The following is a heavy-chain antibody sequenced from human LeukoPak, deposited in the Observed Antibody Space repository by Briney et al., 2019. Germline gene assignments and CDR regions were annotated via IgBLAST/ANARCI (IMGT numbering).Heavy chain of an antibody. V-gene: IGHV1-18*01. J-gene: IGHJ4*02. CDR1: GYTFTSYG. CDR2: ISAYNGNT. D-gene: IGHD3-10*01. Sequence: ASVTVSCKASGYTFTSYGINWVRQAPGQGLEWMGWISAYNGNTNYAQKLQGRVTMTTDTSTSTAYMELRSLRSDDTAVYYCARAPVGTMVRGASDYWGQGTLVTVSS. CDR3: ARAPVGTMVRGASDY.